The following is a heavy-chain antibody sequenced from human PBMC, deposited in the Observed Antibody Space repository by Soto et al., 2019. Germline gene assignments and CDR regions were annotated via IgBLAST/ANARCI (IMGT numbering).Heavy chain of an antibody. CDR3: ARDMDTTMGRMVFDY. D-gene: IGHD5-18*01. Sequence: PGGSLRLSCAASGFTFSSYGMNWVRQAPGKGLEWVTAIWYDGSNKDYADSVKGRFTISRDNSKNTLYLQMNSLRAEDTAVFYCARDMDTTMGRMVFDYRGQGTLVTVS. V-gene: IGHV3-33*01. J-gene: IGHJ4*02. CDR1: GFTFSSYG. CDR2: IWYDGSNK.